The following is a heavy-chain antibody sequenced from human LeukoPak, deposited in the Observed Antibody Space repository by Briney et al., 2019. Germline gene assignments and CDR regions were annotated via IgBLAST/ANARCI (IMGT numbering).Heavy chain of an antibody. J-gene: IGHJ6*02. CDR1: GVTFSSDG. CDR2: ISYDGSNK. Sequence: PGGSLRLSCAASGVTFSSDGIHWVRQAPGKGLEWVAVISYDGSNKYYADSVKGRFTISRDNSKNTLYLQMSSLRAEVTAVYYCARGSNYDFCSGYYCYYYDGMDVWGQGTTVTVSS. CDR3: ARGSNYDFCSGYYCYYYDGMDV. D-gene: IGHD3-3*01. V-gene: IGHV3-30*03.